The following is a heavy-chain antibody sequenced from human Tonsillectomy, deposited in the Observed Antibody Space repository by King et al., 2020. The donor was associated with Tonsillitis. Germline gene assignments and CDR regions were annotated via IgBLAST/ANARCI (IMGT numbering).Heavy chain of an antibody. V-gene: IGHV4-39*01. CDR1: GGSIISSTYY. J-gene: IGHJ4*02. Sequence: PLQESGPGLVKPSETLSLTCTVSGGSIISSTYYWGWIRQPPGKGLEWIGNIYYSGSTYYNPSLKSRVTISVDTSKNQFSLKLTSVTAADTAVYYCARASGTTSYYFDYWGQGTLVTVSS. CDR3: ARASGTTSYYFDY. D-gene: IGHD6-19*01. CDR2: IYYSGST.